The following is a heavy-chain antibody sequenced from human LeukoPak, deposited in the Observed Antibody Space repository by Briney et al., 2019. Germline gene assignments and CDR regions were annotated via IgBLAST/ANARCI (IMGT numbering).Heavy chain of an antibody. J-gene: IGHJ4*02. V-gene: IGHV4-39*01. Sequence: PSETLSLTCSVSGGSISSSIYYWGWIRQPPGKGLEWIGSIYYSGSTYYNPSLKSRVTISVDTSKNQFSLKLSSVTAADTAVYYCARGWFGDFDYWGQGTLVTVSS. D-gene: IGHD3-10*01. CDR3: ARGWFGDFDY. CDR2: IYYSGST. CDR1: GGSISSSIYY.